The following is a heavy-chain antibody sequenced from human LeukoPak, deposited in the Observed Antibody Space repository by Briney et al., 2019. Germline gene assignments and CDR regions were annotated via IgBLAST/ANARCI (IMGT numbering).Heavy chain of an antibody. CDR1: GGSMSSHY. Sequence: SETLSLTCTVSGGSMSSHYWSWIRQPPGKGLEWIGYIYYSGSTNYNPSLKSRVTISVDTSKNQFSLKLSSVTAADTAVYYCAIGYYVSTFDYWGQGTLATVSS. D-gene: IGHD3-22*01. J-gene: IGHJ4*02. V-gene: IGHV4-59*11. CDR2: IYYSGST. CDR3: AIGYYVSTFDY.